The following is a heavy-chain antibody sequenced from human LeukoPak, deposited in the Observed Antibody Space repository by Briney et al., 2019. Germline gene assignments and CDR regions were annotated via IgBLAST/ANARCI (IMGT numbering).Heavy chain of an antibody. D-gene: IGHD6-19*01. CDR2: IRYDGSNE. CDR1: GFTFSSYG. Sequence: GGSLRLSCAASGFTFSSYGMHWVRQAPGKGLEWVSFIRYDGSNEYYADSVRGRFTISRDNSKNTLYLQMNSLRAEDTAVYYCAKDGGIAVAGTFDYWGQGTLVTVSS. CDR3: AKDGGIAVAGTFDY. V-gene: IGHV3-30*02. J-gene: IGHJ4*02.